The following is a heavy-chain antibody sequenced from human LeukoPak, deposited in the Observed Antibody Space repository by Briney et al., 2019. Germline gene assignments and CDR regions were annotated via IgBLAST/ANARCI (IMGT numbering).Heavy chain of an antibody. CDR3: AREFGYDYVWGSYRLGRNNYFDY. CDR2: FDGIGGDT. V-gene: IGHV3-23*01. CDR1: GFTFSSFG. Sequence: PGGSLRLSCVASGFTFSSFGMSWVRQPPGKGLEWVASFDGIGGDTQYADSVKGRCTISRDNSKNTLYLQMNSLRAEDTAIYYCAREFGYDYVWGSYRLGRNNYFDYWGQGTLVTVSS. J-gene: IGHJ4*02. D-gene: IGHD3-16*02.